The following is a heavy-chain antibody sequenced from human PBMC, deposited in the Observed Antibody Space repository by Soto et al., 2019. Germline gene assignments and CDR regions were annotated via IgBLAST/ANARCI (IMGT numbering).Heavy chain of an antibody. CDR2: ISAYNGNT. CDR3: ARGGPYGDYYYYSMDV. CDR1: GYIFTSYG. V-gene: IGHV1-18*01. D-gene: IGHD4-17*01. J-gene: IGHJ6*02. Sequence: ASVKVSCKAAGYIFTSYGISWVRQAPGQGLEWMGWISAYNGNTNYAQKLQGRVTMTTDTSTSTAYMEVRSLRSDDTAVYYCARGGPYGDYYYYSMDVWGQGTTVTVSS.